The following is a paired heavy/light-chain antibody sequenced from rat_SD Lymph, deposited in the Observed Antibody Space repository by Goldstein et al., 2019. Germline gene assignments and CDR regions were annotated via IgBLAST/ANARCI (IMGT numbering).Light chain of an antibody. CDR1: QDIGNN. CDR3: LQYKQYPLT. CDR2: YAT. V-gene: IGKV14S1*01. Sequence: DIQMTQSPSSMSASLGDRVTITCQASQDIGNNLIWFQQKPGKSPRRMIYYATNLANGVPSRFSGSRSGSDYSLTIISLESEDMADYHCLQYKQYPLTFGSGTKLEIK. J-gene: IGKJ5*01.
Heavy chain of an antibody. Sequence: EVQLVESGGGLVQPGRSLKLSCAASGFTFSSFPMAWVRQAPKKGLEWVASISSGGGGTYYPDSVKGRFTISRDNAKSTLYLQMDSLRSEDTASYYCARHVWEPFDYWGQGVMVTVSS. V-gene: IGHV5-25*01. CDR2: ISSGGGGT. J-gene: IGHJ2*01. D-gene: IGHD5-1*01. CDR1: GFTFSSFP. CDR3: ARHVWEPFDY.